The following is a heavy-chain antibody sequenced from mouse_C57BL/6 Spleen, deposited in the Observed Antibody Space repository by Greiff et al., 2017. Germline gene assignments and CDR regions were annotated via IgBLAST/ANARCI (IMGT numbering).Heavy chain of an antibody. V-gene: IGHV1-72*01. CDR2: VDPNSGGT. Sequence: QVQLKQPGAELVKPGASVTLSCKASGYTFTSYWMHWVKQRPGRGLEWIGRVDPNSGGTKYNEKFKSKATLTLDKPSSTAYMQLSSLTSEDSAVYYCSRGGVYGSSSYYYGMDYWGQGTSVTVSS. J-gene: IGHJ4*01. CDR3: SRGGVYGSSSYYYGMDY. CDR1: GYTFTSYW. D-gene: IGHD1-1*01.